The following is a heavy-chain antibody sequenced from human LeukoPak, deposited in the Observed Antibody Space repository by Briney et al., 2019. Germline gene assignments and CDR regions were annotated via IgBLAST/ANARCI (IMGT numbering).Heavy chain of an antibody. D-gene: IGHD6-6*01. CDR2: ISGSGGST. CDR1: GFTFSSYA. Sequence: GGPLRLSCAASGFTFSSYAMSWVRQGPGKGLEWVSTISGSGGSTYYADSVKGRFTISRDNSKNTLYLQMNSLRAEDTAVYYCAKDAPRIAARPYHDYWGQGTLVTVSS. J-gene: IGHJ4*02. V-gene: IGHV3-23*01. CDR3: AKDAPRIAARPYHDY.